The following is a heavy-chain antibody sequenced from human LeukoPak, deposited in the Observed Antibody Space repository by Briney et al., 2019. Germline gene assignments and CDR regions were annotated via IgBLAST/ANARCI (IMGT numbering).Heavy chain of an antibody. V-gene: IGHV1-8*01. Sequence: ASVKVSCKASGYTFTSYDINWVRQASGQGLEWMGCMNPNSGNTGYAQKFQGRVTMTRNTSISTAYMELSSLRSEDTAVYYGARGPNYSNFGGHYYYYMDVWGKGTTVTVSS. CDR3: ARGPNYSNFGGHYYYYMDV. J-gene: IGHJ6*03. D-gene: IGHD5-24*01. CDR2: MNPNSGNT. CDR1: GYTFTSYD.